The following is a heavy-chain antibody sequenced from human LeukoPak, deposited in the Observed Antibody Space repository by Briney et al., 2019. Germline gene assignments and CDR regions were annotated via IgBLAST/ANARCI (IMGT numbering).Heavy chain of an antibody. CDR2: IKSKTDGGTT. J-gene: IGHJ6*03. CDR1: GFTFSNAW. D-gene: IGHD2-2*01. V-gene: IGHV3-15*01. Sequence: PGGSLRLSCAASGFTFSNAWMGWVRQAPGKGLEWVGRIKSKTDGGTTDYAAPVKGRFTISRDDSKNTLYLQMNSLKTEDTAVYYCTTDGDCSSTSCYVEDHYYYYYMDVWGKGTTVTVSS. CDR3: TTDGDCSSTSCYVEDHYYYYYMDV.